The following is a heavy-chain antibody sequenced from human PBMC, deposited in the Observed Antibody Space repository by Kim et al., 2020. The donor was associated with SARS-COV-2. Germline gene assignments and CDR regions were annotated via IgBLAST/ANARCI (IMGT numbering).Heavy chain of an antibody. Sequence: GGSLRLSCAASGFTLSDYSMNWVRQAPGKGLEWVSYISSSRSTIYYADSVKGRSTISRDNGKNSLYLQMNSLRDEDTAVYYCVRESGGVPDYWGQGTLV. CDR2: ISSSRSTI. D-gene: IGHD3-10*01. J-gene: IGHJ4*02. V-gene: IGHV3-48*02. CDR3: VRESGGVPDY. CDR1: GFTLSDYS.